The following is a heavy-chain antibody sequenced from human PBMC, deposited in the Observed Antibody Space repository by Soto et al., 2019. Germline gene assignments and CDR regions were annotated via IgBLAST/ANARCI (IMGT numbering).Heavy chain of an antibody. Sequence: SETLSLTCTVSGGSISSYYWSWIRQPPGKGLEWIGCIYYSGSTNYNPSLKSRVTISLDKSKNQFSLKLNSVTAADSAVYFCARLEGLATISYYFDFWGPGALVTVSS. J-gene: IGHJ4*02. CDR3: ARLEGLATISYYFDF. D-gene: IGHD5-12*01. CDR1: GGSISSYY. V-gene: IGHV4-59*08. CDR2: IYYSGST.